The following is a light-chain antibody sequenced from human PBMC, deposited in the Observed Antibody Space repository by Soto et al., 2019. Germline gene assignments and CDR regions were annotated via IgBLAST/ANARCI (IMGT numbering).Light chain of an antibody. CDR2: DVT. CDR1: SSDIGGYNF. Sequence: QSALTQPASVSGSPGQSITISCTGTSSDIGGYNFVSWYQQHPGKAPKLMIFDVTNRPSGVSDRFSGSKSGNTASLTISGLQTEDEADYYCSSYTGGSTLFVGGTKVTVL. J-gene: IGLJ2*01. CDR3: SSYTGGSTL. V-gene: IGLV2-14*03.